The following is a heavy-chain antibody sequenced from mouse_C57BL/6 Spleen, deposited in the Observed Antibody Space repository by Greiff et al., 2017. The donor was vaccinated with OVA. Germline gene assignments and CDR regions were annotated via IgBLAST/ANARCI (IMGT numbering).Heavy chain of an antibody. V-gene: IGHV1-50*01. CDR3: ARRGAYWDYFDY. D-gene: IGHD2-10*01. Sequence: QVQLQQPGAELVKPGASVKLSCKASGYTFTSYWMQWVKQRPGPGLEWIGELDPSDSYTNYNQKFKGKATLTVDTSPSPAYMQLSSLTSEDSAVYYCARRGAYWDYFDYWGQGTTLTVSS. CDR2: LDPSDSYT. J-gene: IGHJ2*01. CDR1: GYTFTSYW.